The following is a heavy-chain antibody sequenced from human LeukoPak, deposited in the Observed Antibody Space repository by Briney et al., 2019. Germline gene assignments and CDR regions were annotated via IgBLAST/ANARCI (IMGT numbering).Heavy chain of an antibody. Sequence: GGSLRLSCAASGFTVSSNEMSWVRQAPGKGLEWVSSISSSSSYIYYADSVKGRFTISRDNAKNSLYLQMNSLRAEDTAVYYCASGLDNWFDPWGQGTLVTVSS. V-gene: IGHV3-21*01. CDR1: GFTVSSNE. CDR2: ISSSSSYI. CDR3: ASGLDNWFDP. J-gene: IGHJ5*02.